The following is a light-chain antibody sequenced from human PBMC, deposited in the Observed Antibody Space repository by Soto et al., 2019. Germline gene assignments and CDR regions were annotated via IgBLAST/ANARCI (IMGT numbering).Light chain of an antibody. Sequence: DIQMTQSPSSLSASVGDRVTITCRASQNINSYLNWYQQKVGKAPKLLINVASTLQSGVPLRFRGSGSGTDFTLTISSLQPEDFATYYCQESYNLHTFGGGTKVEIK. CDR2: VAS. CDR1: QNINSY. CDR3: QESYNLHT. V-gene: IGKV1-39*01. J-gene: IGKJ4*01.